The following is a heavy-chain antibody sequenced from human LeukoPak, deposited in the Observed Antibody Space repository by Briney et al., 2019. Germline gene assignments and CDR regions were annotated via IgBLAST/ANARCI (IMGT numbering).Heavy chain of an antibody. J-gene: IGHJ4*02. D-gene: IGHD6-13*01. CDR1: GGSFSGYY. V-gene: IGHV4-34*01. CDR3: ARVSSSWYSSDY. CDR2: INHSGST. Sequence: PSGTLSLTCAVYGGSFSGYYWSWIRQPPGKGLEWIGEINHSGSTNYNPSLKSRVTISVDTSKNQFSLKLSSVTAADTAVYYCARVSSSWYSSDYWGQGTLVTVSS.